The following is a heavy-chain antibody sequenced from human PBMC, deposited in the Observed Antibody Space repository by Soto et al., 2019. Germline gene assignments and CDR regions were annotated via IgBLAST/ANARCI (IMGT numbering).Heavy chain of an antibody. V-gene: IGHV3-33*05. Sequence: GGSLRLSCVGSGFTFKNYGMHWVRQAPGKGLEWLAVVSYDGTKTMYTDSVKGRISISRDNARNTLFPQMDSLTAEDTALYYCARELRSYSGAYSDHWGQGTPVTVSS. CDR3: ARELRSYSGAYSDH. CDR1: GFTFKNYG. D-gene: IGHD1-26*01. CDR2: VSYDGTKT. J-gene: IGHJ4*02.